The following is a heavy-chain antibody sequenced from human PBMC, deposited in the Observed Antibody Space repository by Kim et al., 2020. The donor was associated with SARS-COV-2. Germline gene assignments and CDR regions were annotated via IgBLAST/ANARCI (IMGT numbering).Heavy chain of an antibody. CDR1: GFTFSSYW. CDR2: INSDGSST. CDR3: ARLYDYVWGSYRYTVDY. Sequence: GGSLRLSCAASGFTFSSYWMHWVRQAPGKGLVWVSRINSDGSSTSYADSVKGRFTISRDNAKNTLYLQMNSLRAEDTAVYYCARLYDYVWGSYRYTVDYWGQGTLVTVSS. J-gene: IGHJ4*02. V-gene: IGHV3-74*01. D-gene: IGHD3-16*02.